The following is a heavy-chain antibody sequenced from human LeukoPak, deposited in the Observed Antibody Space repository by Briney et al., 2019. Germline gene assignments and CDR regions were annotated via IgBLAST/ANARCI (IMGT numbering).Heavy chain of an antibody. CDR1: GYSISSGYY. J-gene: IGHJ5*02. D-gene: IGHD3-10*01. CDR3: VRGVIRFDP. V-gene: IGHV4-38-2*02. CDR2: IYHSGRT. Sequence: KPSETLSLTCTVSGYSISSGYYWGWIRQPPGKGLEWIGIIYHSGRTDYNPSLKSRVTISEDTSKNQFSLKLSSVTAADTAVYYPVRGVIRFDPWGQGTLVTVSS.